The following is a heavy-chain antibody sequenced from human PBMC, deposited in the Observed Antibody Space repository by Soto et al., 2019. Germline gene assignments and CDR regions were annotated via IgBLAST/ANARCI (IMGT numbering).Heavy chain of an antibody. CDR3: ARAGSRGSYSDAFDI. Sequence: ASETLSLTCTVSGGSISSGDYYWSWIRQPPGKGLEWIGYIYYSGSTYYNPSLKSRVTISVDTSKNQFSLKLSSVTAADTAVYYCARAGSRGSYSDAFDIWGQGTMVTVSS. CDR2: IYYSGST. D-gene: IGHD1-26*01. V-gene: IGHV4-30-4*01. J-gene: IGHJ3*02. CDR1: GGSISSGDYY.